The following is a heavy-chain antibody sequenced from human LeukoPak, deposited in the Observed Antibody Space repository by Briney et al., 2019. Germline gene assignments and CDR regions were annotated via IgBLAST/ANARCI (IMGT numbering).Heavy chain of an antibody. CDR3: ARGRAPKVAGMGNWFDP. Sequence: GGSLRLSCVASGFTFSSCDMHWVSQATGKGLEWVSAIGTTGNTYYADSVKARFPIPRENAKSSLYLQMNSLRAGDTAVYYCARGRAPKVAGMGNWFDPWGQGTLVTVSS. CDR1: GFTFSSCD. CDR2: IGTTGNT. J-gene: IGHJ5*02. V-gene: IGHV3-13*04. D-gene: IGHD6-19*01.